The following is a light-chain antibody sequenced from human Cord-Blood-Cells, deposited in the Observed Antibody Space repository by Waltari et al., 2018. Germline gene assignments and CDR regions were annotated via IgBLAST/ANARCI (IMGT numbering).Light chain of an antibody. CDR2: AAS. CDR3: QQANSFPYT. Sequence: DIQMIQSPSSVSASVGDRVTITCRASQGISSWLAWYPQKPGKAPKLLIYAASSLQSWVPSRFSGSGSGTDFTLTISSLQPEDFATYYCQQANSFPYTFGQGTKLEIK. V-gene: IGKV1-12*01. J-gene: IGKJ2*01. CDR1: QGISSW.